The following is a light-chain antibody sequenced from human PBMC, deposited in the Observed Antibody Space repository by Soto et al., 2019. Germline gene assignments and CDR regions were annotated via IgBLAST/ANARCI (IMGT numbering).Light chain of an antibody. Sequence: EVVLTQSPATLSLSLGERATLSCRASQHINSFLIWYQQRHGQSPRLLIYDASIRATGFPARFSGSGSGTDFTLTISSLEPEDAAVYYCQQRFNWPLTFGGGTKVEIK. CDR1: QHINSF. V-gene: IGKV3-11*01. CDR2: DAS. CDR3: QQRFNWPLT. J-gene: IGKJ4*01.